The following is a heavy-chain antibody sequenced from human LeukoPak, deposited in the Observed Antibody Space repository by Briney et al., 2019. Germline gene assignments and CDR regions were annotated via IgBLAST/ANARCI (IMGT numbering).Heavy chain of an antibody. CDR1: GLTFSSYW. Sequence: GGSLRLSCTASGLTFSSYWMSWVRQAPGKGLEWVANIIQNGSETSYVDSVRGRFTISRDNAQGSLYLQMNNLGVDDMAVYYCADPGVGYWGQGTRVTVSS. CDR2: IIQNGSET. V-gene: IGHV3-7*01. D-gene: IGHD2-8*01. CDR3: ADPGVGY. J-gene: IGHJ4*02.